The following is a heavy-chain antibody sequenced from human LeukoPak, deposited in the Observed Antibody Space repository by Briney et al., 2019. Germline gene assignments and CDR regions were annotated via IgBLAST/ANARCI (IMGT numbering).Heavy chain of an antibody. CDR1: GFSLSTSALG. V-gene: IGHV2-5*01. Sequence: SGTTLVNPRQTLTLTCTFSGFSLSTSALGVGWIRQPPGTALEWLALIECYDDKRYSPSLKSRLTITKDTSKNQVVLTMTNMDPVDTATYYCAHRLVGKRAFDIWGQGTMVTVSS. CDR3: AHRLVGKRAFDI. J-gene: IGHJ3*02. D-gene: IGHD2-15*01. CDR2: IECYDDK.